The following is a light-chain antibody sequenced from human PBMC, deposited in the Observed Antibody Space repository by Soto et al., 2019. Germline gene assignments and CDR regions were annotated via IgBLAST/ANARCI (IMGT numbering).Light chain of an antibody. J-gene: IGKJ4*01. CDR3: QQWSDWPPT. V-gene: IGKV3-11*01. CDR1: QSVRSY. Sequence: EIVLTQSPATLSLSPGERATLSCTASQSVRSYLNWYQQKPGQAPRLLIHETSNRATGIPDRFTGSGSGTDFTLTISSLEPEDFAVYHCQQWSDWPPTFGGGTKVEI. CDR2: ETS.